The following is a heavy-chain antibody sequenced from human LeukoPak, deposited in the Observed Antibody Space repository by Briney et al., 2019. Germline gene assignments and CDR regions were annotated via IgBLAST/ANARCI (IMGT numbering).Heavy chain of an antibody. Sequence: GRSLRLSCAASGFTFSSYAMHWVRQAPGKGLEWVAVISYDGSNKYYADSVKGRFTISRDNSKNTLYLQMNSLRAEDTAVHYCARSTVHAFDIWGQGTMVTVSS. CDR1: GFTFSSYA. CDR3: ARSTVHAFDI. J-gene: IGHJ3*02. D-gene: IGHD2-2*01. V-gene: IGHV3-30*04. CDR2: ISYDGSNK.